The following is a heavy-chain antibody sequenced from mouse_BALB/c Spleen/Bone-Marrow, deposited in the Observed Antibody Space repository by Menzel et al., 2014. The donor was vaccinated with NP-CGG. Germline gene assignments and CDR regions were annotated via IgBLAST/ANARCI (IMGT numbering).Heavy chain of an antibody. CDR1: GFNIKDYY. CDR3: VAYYRYEYYFDY. Sequence: EVQLQQSGAELVRPGALVKLSCKASGFNIKDYYMHWVKPRPEQGLEWIGWIDPENGNTIYDPKFQGKASITADTSSNTAYLQLSSLTSEDTAVYYCVAYYRYEYYFDYWGQGTTLTVSS. V-gene: IGHV14-1*02. CDR2: IDPENGNT. D-gene: IGHD2-14*01. J-gene: IGHJ2*01.